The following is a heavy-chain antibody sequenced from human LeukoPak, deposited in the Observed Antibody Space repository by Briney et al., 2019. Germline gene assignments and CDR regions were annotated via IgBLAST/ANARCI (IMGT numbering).Heavy chain of an antibody. CDR3: ARERWDRARYFAY. D-gene: IGHD1-26*01. CDR2: INPNSGGT. CDR1: GYTFTVFY. V-gene: IGHV1-2*02. J-gene: IGHJ4*02. Sequence: ASVKVSCKTSGYTFTVFYIHWVRQAPGQGLEWMGWINPNSGGTIYAQKFEGRGTITRGTSISTAYMELSRLRSDATAVYSCARERWDRARYFAYWGQGTLVTVSP.